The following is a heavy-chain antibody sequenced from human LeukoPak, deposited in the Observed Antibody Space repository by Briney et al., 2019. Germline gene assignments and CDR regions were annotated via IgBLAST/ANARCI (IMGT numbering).Heavy chain of an antibody. CDR2: IRYDERNK. J-gene: IGHJ5*02. CDR3: ARDIRNYYDSGAYGWFDP. V-gene: IGHV3-30*02. D-gene: IGHD3-10*01. CDR1: GFTFSGYG. Sequence: GGSLRLSCAASGFTFSGYGMHWVRQAPGKGLEWVTFIRYDERNKYYADSVRGRFTISRDNSKNTVYLQMNSLRAEDTATYYCARDIRNYYDSGAYGWFDPWGQGTLVPVSS.